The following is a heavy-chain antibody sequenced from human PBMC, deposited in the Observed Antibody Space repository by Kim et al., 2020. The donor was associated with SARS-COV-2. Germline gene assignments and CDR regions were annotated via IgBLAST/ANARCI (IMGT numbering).Heavy chain of an antibody. CDR2: INPSGGST. J-gene: IGHJ3*02. V-gene: IGHV1-46*01. Sequence: ASVKVSCKASGYTFTSYYMHWVRQAPGQGLEWMGIINPSGGSTSYAQKFQGRVTMTRDTSTSTVYMELSSLRSEDTAVYYCARGMTTVVIWDAFDIWGQGTMVTVSS. CDR3: ARGMTTVVIWDAFDI. CDR1: GYTFTSYY. D-gene: IGHD4-17*01.